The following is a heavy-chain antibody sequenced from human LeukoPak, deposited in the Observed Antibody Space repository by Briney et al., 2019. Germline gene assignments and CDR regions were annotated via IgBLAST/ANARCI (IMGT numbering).Heavy chain of an antibody. V-gene: IGHV3-23*01. CDR2: ISASSVST. J-gene: IGHJ3*02. CDR3: AKALDACDI. CDR1: GFTFSNSA. Sequence: GGSLRLSCAASGFTFSNSAMSWVRQAPGKGLEWVSAISASSVSTYYADSVKGRFTISRDNSENALYRQMNSLRAEDTAVYYCAKALDACDIWGQGTMATVSS.